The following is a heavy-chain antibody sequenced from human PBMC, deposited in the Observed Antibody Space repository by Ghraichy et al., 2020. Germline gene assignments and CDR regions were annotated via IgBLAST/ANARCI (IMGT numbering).Heavy chain of an antibody. CDR2: ISGSGGST. V-gene: IGHV3-23*01. CDR3: AKDLYDYGGEVETCFDY. Sequence: GGSLRLSCAASGFTFSSYAMSWVRQAPGKGLEWVSAISGSGGSTYYADSVKGRFTISRDNSKNTLYLQMNSLRAEDTAVYYCAKDLYDYGGEVETCFDYWGQGTLVTVSS. J-gene: IGHJ4*02. D-gene: IGHD4-23*01. CDR1: GFTFSSYA.